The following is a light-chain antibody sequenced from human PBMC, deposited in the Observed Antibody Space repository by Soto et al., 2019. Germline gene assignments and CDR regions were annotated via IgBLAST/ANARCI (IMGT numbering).Light chain of an antibody. J-gene: IGKJ1*01. V-gene: IGKV1-39*01. CDR3: QQSYSTPWT. CDR2: AAS. CDR1: QSISSS. Sequence: DTHMTQSPSSLSASVGDRVTITCRASQSISSSLNWYQQKLGKAPRLLIYAASSLQGGVPSRFSGSGSGTDFALSITSLQPEDFATYYCQQSYSTPWTFGQGTRV.